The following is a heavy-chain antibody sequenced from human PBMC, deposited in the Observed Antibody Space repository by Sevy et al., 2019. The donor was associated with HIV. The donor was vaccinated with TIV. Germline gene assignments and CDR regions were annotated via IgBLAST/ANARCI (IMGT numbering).Heavy chain of an antibody. Sequence: GESLKISCAASGFTFSSYSMNWVRQAPGKGLEWVSSISSSSYIYYADSVKGRFTISRDNAKNSLYLQMNSLRAEDTAVYYCARDRGGMAPWWGQGTLVTVSS. J-gene: IGHJ4*02. V-gene: IGHV3-21*01. CDR1: GFTFSSYS. CDR2: ISSSSYI. D-gene: IGHD3-16*01. CDR3: ARDRGGMAPW.